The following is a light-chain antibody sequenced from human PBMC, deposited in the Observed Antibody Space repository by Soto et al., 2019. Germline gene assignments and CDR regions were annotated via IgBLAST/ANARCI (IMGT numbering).Light chain of an antibody. Sequence: DIQMTQSPSTLSASVGDRVTITCRASQSISSWLAWYQQKPGKAPKLLIYKASSLESGVPSRFSGSGSGTEFTLTISSLQPDDFANYYCQQYNSYGRTFGQGTKVQIK. CDR2: KAS. V-gene: IGKV1-5*03. CDR3: QQYNSYGRT. CDR1: QSISSW. J-gene: IGKJ1*01.